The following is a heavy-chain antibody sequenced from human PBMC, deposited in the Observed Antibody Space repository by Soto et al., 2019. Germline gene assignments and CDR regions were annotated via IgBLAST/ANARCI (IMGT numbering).Heavy chain of an antibody. V-gene: IGHV2-5*01. J-gene: IGHJ4*02. CDR1: GFSLSTSGVG. CDR3: ARRPESGTWYYFDS. D-gene: IGHD1-26*01. Sequence: QITLKESGPTLVKPTQTLTLTCTFSGFSLSTSGVGVGWIRQPPGKALEWLTLIFWNDDKRYSPSLKSRLTITKDTSKNQVVLTMTNMDPVDTATYYCARRPESGTWYYFDSWGQGTLVTVSS. CDR2: IFWNDDK.